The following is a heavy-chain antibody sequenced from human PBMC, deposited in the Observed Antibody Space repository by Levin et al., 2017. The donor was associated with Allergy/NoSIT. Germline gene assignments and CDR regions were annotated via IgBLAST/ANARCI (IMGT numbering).Heavy chain of an antibody. CDR3: ARVGCSGGSCYSYYYYLHGMDR. CDR1: GFTFSSYS. V-gene: IGHV3-48*02. J-gene: IGHJ6*02. CDR2: ISSSSSTI. D-gene: IGHD2-15*01. Sequence: GGSLRLSCAASGFTFSSYSMNWVRQAPGKGLEWVSYISSSSSTIYYADSVKGRFTISRDNAKNSLYLQMNSLRDEDTAVYYCARVGCSGGSCYSYYYYLHGMDRWGQGTTVTGSS.